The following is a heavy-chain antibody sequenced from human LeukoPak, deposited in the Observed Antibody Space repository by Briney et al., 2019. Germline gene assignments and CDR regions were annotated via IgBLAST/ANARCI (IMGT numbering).Heavy chain of an antibody. CDR3: ARDRGGSGSYGYYYYGMDV. J-gene: IGHJ6*04. Sequence: SVKVSCKASGGTFSSYAISWVRQAPGQGLEWMGGIIPIFGTANYAQQFQGRVTITADESTSTAYMELSSLRSEDTAVYYCARDRGGSGSYGYYYYGMDVWGKGTTVTVSS. D-gene: IGHD3-10*01. V-gene: IGHV1-69*13. CDR1: GGTFSSYA. CDR2: IIPIFGTA.